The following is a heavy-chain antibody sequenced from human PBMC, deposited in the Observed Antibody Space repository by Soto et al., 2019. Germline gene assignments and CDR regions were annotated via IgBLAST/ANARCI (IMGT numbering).Heavy chain of an antibody. V-gene: IGHV4-34*01. D-gene: IGHD2-2*01. CDR1: GGSFSGYY. CDR2: INHSGST. Sequence: SLTCAVYGGSFSGYYWSWIRQPPGKGLEWIGEINHSGSTNYNPSLKSRVTISLDTSKNQFSLRLSSVTAADTAVYYCGRGVYCSSTSCYWGMDVWGQGTTVTVSS. J-gene: IGHJ6*02. CDR3: GRGVYCSSTSCYWGMDV.